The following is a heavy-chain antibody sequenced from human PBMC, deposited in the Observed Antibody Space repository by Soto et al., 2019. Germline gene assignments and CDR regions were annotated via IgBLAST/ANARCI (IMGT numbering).Heavy chain of an antibody. D-gene: IGHD3-22*01. CDR2: IYYSGST. CDR3: ARDGLDSSGYYSDYYGMDV. Sequence: SETLSLTCTVSGGSISSYYWSWIRQPPGKGLEWIGYIYYSGSTNYNPSLKSRVTISVDTSKNQFSLKLSSVTAADTAVYYCARDGLDSSGYYSDYYGMDVWGQGTTVTVSS. V-gene: IGHV4-59*01. CDR1: GGSISSYY. J-gene: IGHJ6*02.